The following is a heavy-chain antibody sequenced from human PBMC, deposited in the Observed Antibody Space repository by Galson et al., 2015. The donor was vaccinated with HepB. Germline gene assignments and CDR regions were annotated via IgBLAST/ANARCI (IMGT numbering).Heavy chain of an antibody. Sequence: SVKVSCKASGYTFTSYDINWVRQATGQGLEWMGWMNPNSGNTGYAQKFQGRVTMTRNTSISTAYVELSSLRSEDTAVYYCARGRRWTYYYDSSGYQSDYWGQGTLVTVSS. CDR1: GYTFTSYD. V-gene: IGHV1-8*01. CDR2: MNPNSGNT. CDR3: ARGRRWTYYYDSSGYQSDY. J-gene: IGHJ4*02. D-gene: IGHD3-22*01.